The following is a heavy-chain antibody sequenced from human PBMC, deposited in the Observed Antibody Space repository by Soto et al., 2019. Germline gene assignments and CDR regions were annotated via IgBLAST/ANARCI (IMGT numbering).Heavy chain of an antibody. D-gene: IGHD3-16*01. CDR2: ISYDGSIK. Sequence: QVQLVESGGGVVQPGRSLRLSCAASGFTFSSHSIQWVRQAPGKGLEWVAVISYDGSIKYYADSVKGRFTISRDNSKNTAYLQMNSLRAEDTAVFYCAREWSTWGDLDYWGQGTLVIVSS. CDR3: AREWSTWGDLDY. J-gene: IGHJ4*02. CDR1: GFTFSSHS. V-gene: IGHV3-30-3*01.